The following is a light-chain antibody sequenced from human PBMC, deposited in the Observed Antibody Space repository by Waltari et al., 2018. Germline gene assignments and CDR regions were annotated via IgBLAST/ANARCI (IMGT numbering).Light chain of an antibody. V-gene: IGLV2-14*03. CDR1: SRHVGGLNH. CDR2: DVT. Sequence: QSALTQPASVYGSHGHSITTSCTGTSRHVGGLNHVSWYQQHPGQAPKLLIYDVTKWPSGVSDRFSGSKSGNTASLTISGLQAEDEADYYCNSFTSSTTWVFGGGTRVTVL. CDR3: NSFTSSTTWV. J-gene: IGLJ3*02.